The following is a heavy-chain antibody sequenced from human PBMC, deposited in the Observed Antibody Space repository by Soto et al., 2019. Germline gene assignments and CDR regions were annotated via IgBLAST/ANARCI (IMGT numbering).Heavy chain of an antibody. V-gene: IGHV3-48*01. J-gene: IGHJ6*02. CDR2: ISSSSSTI. Sequence: EVQLVESGGGLVQPGGSLRLSCAASGFTFSSYSMNWVRQAPGKGLEWVSYISSSSSTIYYADSVKGRFTISRDNAKNSLYLQMNSLRAEHMAVYYCMIDRWQLGRNYYYCMDVWGQGTTVTVSS. D-gene: IGHD6-6*01. CDR3: MIDRWQLGRNYYYCMDV. CDR1: GFTFSSYS.